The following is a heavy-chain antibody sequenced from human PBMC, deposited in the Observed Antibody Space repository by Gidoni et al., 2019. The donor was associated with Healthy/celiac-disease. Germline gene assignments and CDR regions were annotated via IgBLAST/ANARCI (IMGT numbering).Heavy chain of an antibody. CDR3: ANRRGYSLYDHHPLDY. Sequence: QITLKESRPKQVNPTQTLRLTCTFPGLPRGTSRVSVGWIRQPPGKALEWLALTYWNDDKRYIPSLKSRLTITKDTSENQVVLTMTNMDPVDTATYCCANRRGYSLYDHHPLDYWGQGTLVTVSS. V-gene: IGHV2-5*01. D-gene: IGHD5-12*01. CDR1: GLPRGTSRVS. J-gene: IGHJ4*02. CDR2: TYWNDDK.